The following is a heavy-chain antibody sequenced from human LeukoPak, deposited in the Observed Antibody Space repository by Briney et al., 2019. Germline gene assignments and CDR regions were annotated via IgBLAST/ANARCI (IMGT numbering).Heavy chain of an antibody. CDR3: AKGHYPSGTGKYYFSY. CDR1: GFNFGNFA. J-gene: IGHJ4*02. D-gene: IGHD3-10*01. Sequence: TGGSLRLSCAASGFNFGNFAMGWVRQAPGKGLEWVSAISASDGSTYYADSVKGRFTISRDNSKNTLYLQMNSLRAEDTAVYYCAKGHYPSGTGKYYFSYWGQGTLVAVST. V-gene: IGHV3-23*01. CDR2: ISASDGST.